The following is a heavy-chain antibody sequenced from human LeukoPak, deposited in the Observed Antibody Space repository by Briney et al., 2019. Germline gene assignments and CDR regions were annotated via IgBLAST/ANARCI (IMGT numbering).Heavy chain of an antibody. Sequence: SETLSLTCTVSGGSISSYYWSWIRQPPGKGLEWIGYIYHTGSTIYNPSLKSRVTISVDTSKNQFSLKLSSVTAADTAVYYCARVVKTDYYDSRGYPDYWGQGTLVTVFS. D-gene: IGHD3-22*01. CDR3: ARVVKTDYYDSRGYPDY. CDR1: GGSISSYY. CDR2: IYHTGST. V-gene: IGHV4-59*01. J-gene: IGHJ4*02.